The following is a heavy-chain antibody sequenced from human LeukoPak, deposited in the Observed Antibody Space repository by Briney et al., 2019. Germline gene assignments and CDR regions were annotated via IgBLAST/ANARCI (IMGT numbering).Heavy chain of an antibody. J-gene: IGHJ3*01. CDR2: INLISGGT. CDR3: AREMKIGRFDAFDV. D-gene: IGHD3-22*01. Sequence: GASVKVSCKASGYILSVYFLHWVRQAPGQGLEWMGRINLISGGTNYAQKFQGRVTLTGDTSISIAYMELSRLTSDDTAVYYCAREMKIGRFDAFDVWGQGTVVTVSS. V-gene: IGHV1-2*06. CDR1: GYILSVYF.